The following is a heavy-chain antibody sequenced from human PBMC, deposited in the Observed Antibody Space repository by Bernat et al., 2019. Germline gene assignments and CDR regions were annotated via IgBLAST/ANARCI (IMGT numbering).Heavy chain of an antibody. D-gene: IGHD3-10*01. J-gene: IGHJ4*02. CDR3: TTDYHPWFGETHPHDY. CDR1: GFTFSNAW. CDR2: IKSKTDGGTT. V-gene: IGHV3-15*01. Sequence: EVQLVESGGGLVKPGGSLRLSCTASGFTFSNAWMSWVRQAPGKGLEWVGRIKSKTDGGTTDYAAPVKGRFTISRDDSKNTLYLQMNSLKTEDTAVYYCTTDYHPWFGETHPHDYWGQGTLVTVSS.